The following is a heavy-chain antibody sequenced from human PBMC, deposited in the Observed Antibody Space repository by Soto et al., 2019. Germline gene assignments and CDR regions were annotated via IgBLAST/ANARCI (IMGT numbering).Heavy chain of an antibody. J-gene: IGHJ6*02. Sequence: QVQLQESGPGLVKPSQTLSLTCTVSGGSISSGDYYWSWIRQPPGKGLEWIGYIYYSGSTYYNPSLKSRVTISVDTSKNQFSLKLSSVTAADTAVYYCARDRGVLVPAAIAVHYYYGMDVWGQGTTVTVSS. CDR1: GGSISSGDYY. V-gene: IGHV4-30-4*01. CDR2: IYYSGST. CDR3: ARDRGVLVPAAIAVHYYYGMDV. D-gene: IGHD2-2*01.